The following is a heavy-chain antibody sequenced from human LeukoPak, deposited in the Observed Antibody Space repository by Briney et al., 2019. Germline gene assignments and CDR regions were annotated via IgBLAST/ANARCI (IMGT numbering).Heavy chain of an antibody. Sequence: PGGSLRLSCEASGLTFSSYDMNWVRQAPGKGLEWVSYISSSGNLIHYADSVKGRFTFSRDNARNSLYLQMNSLRADDTAIYYCARDRRRDGNNYLDYWGQGALVTVSS. D-gene: IGHD5-24*01. CDR1: GLTFSSYD. J-gene: IGHJ4*02. V-gene: IGHV3-48*03. CDR2: ISSSGNLI. CDR3: ARDRRRDGNNYLDY.